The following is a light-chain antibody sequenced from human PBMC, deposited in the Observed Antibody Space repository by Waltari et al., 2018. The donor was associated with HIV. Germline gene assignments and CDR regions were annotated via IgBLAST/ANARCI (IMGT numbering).Light chain of an antibody. J-gene: IGLJ3*02. V-gene: IGLV1-44*01. CDR3: AAWDDSVNGHWV. Sequence: QSVLTQPPSASGTPGQRVTISCSGSSSNIGRNTVNWYQQLPGTAPKLLMYSNSQRPSGVPARCSGSKSGTSASLAISGLQSDDEADYYCAAWDDSVNGHWVFGGGTKLTVL. CDR1: SSNIGRNT. CDR2: SNS.